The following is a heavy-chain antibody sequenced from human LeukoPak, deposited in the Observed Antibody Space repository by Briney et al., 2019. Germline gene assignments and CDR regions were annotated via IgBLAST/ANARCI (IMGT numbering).Heavy chain of an antibody. J-gene: IGHJ5*02. Sequence: GASVKVSCKASGYTFTSYGISWVRQAPGQGLEWMGWISAYNGNTNYAQKLQGRVTVTTDTSTSTAYMELSSLRSEDTAVYYCASEPPFYDILTAYSPYPWGQGTLVTVSS. CDR1: GYTFTSYG. CDR3: ASEPPFYDILTAYSPYP. D-gene: IGHD3-9*01. V-gene: IGHV1-18*01. CDR2: ISAYNGNT.